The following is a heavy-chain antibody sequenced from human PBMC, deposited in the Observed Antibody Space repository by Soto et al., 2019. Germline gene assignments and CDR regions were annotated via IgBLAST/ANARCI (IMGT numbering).Heavy chain of an antibody. V-gene: IGHV1-69*01. D-gene: IGHD1-26*01. J-gene: IGHJ4*02. Sequence: VQLVQSGAEVKQPGSSVKVSCKASGGTFSSYTVTWVRQAPGQGLEWMGGFVPIVGTTDYSQNCQGILTITADESATTGYMELSSLTSDDTARYYCAIGSTYSGEFEFWGQGTLVTVSS. CDR2: FVPIVGTT. CDR3: AIGSTYSGEFEF. CDR1: GGTFSSYT.